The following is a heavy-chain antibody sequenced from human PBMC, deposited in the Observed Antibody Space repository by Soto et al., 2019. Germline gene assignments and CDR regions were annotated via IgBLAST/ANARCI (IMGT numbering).Heavy chain of an antibody. Sequence: EVPLLESGGGLVQPGGSLRLSCAASGFTFSSYAMSWVRQAPGKGLEWVSAISGSGGSTYYADSVKGRFTISRDNSKNTLYLQMNSLRAEDTAVYYCAKDVLRGVTWDGYWGQGTLVTVSS. CDR1: GFTFSSYA. CDR3: AKDVLRGVTWDGY. V-gene: IGHV3-23*01. D-gene: IGHD3-10*01. CDR2: ISGSGGST. J-gene: IGHJ4*02.